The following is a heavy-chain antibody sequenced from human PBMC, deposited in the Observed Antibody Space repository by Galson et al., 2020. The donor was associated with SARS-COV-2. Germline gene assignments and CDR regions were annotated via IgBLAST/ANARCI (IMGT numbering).Heavy chain of an antibody. D-gene: IGHD5-18*01. CDR3: ARDLGFGGGYSYDYGY. CDR2: IWYDGSNK. CDR1: GFTFSSYG. Sequence: GESLKISCAASGFTFSSYGMHWVRQAPGKGLEWVAVIWYDGSNKYYADSVKGRFTISRDHSKNTLYLQMNSLRAEDTAVYYCARDLGFGGGYSYDYGYWGQGTLVTVSS. V-gene: IGHV3-33*01. J-gene: IGHJ4*02.